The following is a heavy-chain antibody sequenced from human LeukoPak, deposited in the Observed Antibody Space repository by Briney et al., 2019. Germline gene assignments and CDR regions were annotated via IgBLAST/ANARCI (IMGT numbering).Heavy chain of an antibody. J-gene: IGHJ5*02. V-gene: IGHV1-46*01. Sequence: AASVKVSCKASGYTFTSYYMHWVRQAPGQGLEWMGIINPSGGSTSYAQKFQGRVTMTRDTSTSTVYMELSSLRSEDTAVYYCARDFWDILTGPYNWFDPWGQGTLVTVSS. CDR1: GYTFTSYY. CDR3: ARDFWDILTGPYNWFDP. CDR2: INPSGGST. D-gene: IGHD3-9*01.